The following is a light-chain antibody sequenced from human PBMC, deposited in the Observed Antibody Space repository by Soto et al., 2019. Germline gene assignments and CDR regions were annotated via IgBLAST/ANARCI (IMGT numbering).Light chain of an antibody. CDR1: SSDVGGYNY. J-gene: IGLJ1*01. V-gene: IGLV2-11*01. CDR2: DVS. Sequence: SALTQPRSVSGSPGQSVTISCTGTSSDVGGYNYVSWYQQHPGKAPKLMIYDVSKRPSGVPDRFSVSKSGNTASLTISGLQAEDEADYYCCSYAGSYTYVFGTGTKVTVL. CDR3: CSYAGSYTYV.